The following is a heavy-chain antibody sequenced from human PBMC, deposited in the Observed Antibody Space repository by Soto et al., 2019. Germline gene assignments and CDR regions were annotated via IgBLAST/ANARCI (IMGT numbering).Heavy chain of an antibody. V-gene: IGHV2-5*02. CDR2: IYWDDDK. Sequence: QITLKESGPTLVKPTQTLTLTCTFSGFSLSTSGVGVGWIRQPPGKALEWLALIYWDDDKRYSPSLKSRLTITKDTSKNQVVLTMTNLDPVDTATYDCAHRIRLDDTRGYYYFDYWGQGTLVTVSS. D-gene: IGHD3-22*01. CDR1: GFSLSTSGVG. CDR3: AHRIRLDDTRGYYYFDY. J-gene: IGHJ4*02.